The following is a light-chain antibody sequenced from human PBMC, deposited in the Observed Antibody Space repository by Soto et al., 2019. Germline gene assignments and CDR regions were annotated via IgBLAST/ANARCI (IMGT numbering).Light chain of an antibody. CDR3: SSYTSSSPHVV. CDR1: SSDVGGYNY. J-gene: IGLJ2*01. CDR2: EVS. Sequence: QSALTQPASVSGSPGQSITISCTGTSSDVGGYNYVSWYQQHSGKAPKLMIYEVSNRPSGVSNRFSGSKSGNTASLTISGRQAEDEADYSCSSYTSSSPHVVFGGGTKLTVL. V-gene: IGLV2-14*01.